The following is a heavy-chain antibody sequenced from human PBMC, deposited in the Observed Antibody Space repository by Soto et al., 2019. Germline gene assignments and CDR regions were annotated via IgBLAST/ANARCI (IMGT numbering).Heavy chain of an antibody. Sequence: ASVKVSCKASGYTFTSYYMHWVRQAPGQGLEWMGIINPSGGSTSYAQKFQGRVTMTRDTSTSTVYMELSSLRSEDTAVYYCARDLEGCSSNSCSPGFYYYGMDVWGQGTTVTVS. CDR2: INPSGGST. CDR3: ARDLEGCSSNSCSPGFYYYGMDV. J-gene: IGHJ6*02. CDR1: GYTFTSYY. V-gene: IGHV1-46*01. D-gene: IGHD2-2*01.